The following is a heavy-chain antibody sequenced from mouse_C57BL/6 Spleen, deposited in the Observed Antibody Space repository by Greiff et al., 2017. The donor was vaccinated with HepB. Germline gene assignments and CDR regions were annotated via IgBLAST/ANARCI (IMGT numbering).Heavy chain of an antibody. CDR1: GFTFSNYW. CDR3: TGGLRRVSYAMDY. V-gene: IGHV6-3*01. D-gene: IGHD2-2*01. J-gene: IGHJ4*01. Sequence: EVQLVESGGGLVQPGGSMKLSCVASGFTFSNYWMNWVRQSPEKGLEWVAQIRLKSDNYATHYAESVKGRFTISRDDSKSSVYLQMNNLRAEDTGSYYCTGGLRRVSYAMDYWGQGTSVTVSS. CDR2: IRLKSDNYAT.